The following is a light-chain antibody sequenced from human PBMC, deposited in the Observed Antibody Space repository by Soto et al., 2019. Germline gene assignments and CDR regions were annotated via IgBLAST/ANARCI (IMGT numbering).Light chain of an antibody. Sequence: QSVLREPSCVCVSPGQTVAISCTGTRSDVGGCNYVSWYQQHPGKAPTLIIYDVSNRPSGVSNRFSGSKSGNTASPTISGLQAEDEADYYCSSYTSSSTYVFGTGTKVNVL. J-gene: IGLJ1*01. V-gene: IGLV2-14*01. CDR2: DVS. CDR3: SSYTSSSTYV. CDR1: RSDVGGCNY.